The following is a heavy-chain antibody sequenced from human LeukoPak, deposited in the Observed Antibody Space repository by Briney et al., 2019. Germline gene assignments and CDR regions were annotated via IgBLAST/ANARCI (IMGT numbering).Heavy chain of an antibody. V-gene: IGHV4-31*03. CDR2: IYYSGST. CDR1: GGSISSGGYY. CDR3: ARDAGNYYYYYMDV. Sequence: SETLSLTCTVSGGSISSGGYYWSWIRQHPGKGLEWIGYIYYSGSTYYNPSLKSRVTISVDTSKNQFSLKLSSVTAADTSVYYCARDAGNYYYYYMDVWGKGTTVTVSS. J-gene: IGHJ6*03.